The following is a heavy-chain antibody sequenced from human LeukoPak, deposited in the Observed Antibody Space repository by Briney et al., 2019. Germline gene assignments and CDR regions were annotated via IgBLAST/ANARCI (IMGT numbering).Heavy chain of an antibody. D-gene: IGHD3-22*01. CDR2: ISGSGGST. J-gene: IGHJ4*02. CDR1: GFTFSSYA. V-gene: IGHV3-23*01. CDR3: TSDGAYYYDSSGYRY. Sequence: GGSLRLSCAASGFTFSSYAMSWVRQAPGKGLEWVSAISGSGGSTYYADSVKGRFTISRDNSKNTLYLQMNSLRAEDTAVYYCTSDGAYYYDSSGYRYWGQGTLVTVSS.